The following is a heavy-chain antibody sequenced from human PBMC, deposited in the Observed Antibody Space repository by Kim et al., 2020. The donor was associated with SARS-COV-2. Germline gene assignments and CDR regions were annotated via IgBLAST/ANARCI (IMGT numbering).Heavy chain of an antibody. V-gene: IGHV3-15*01. Sequence: GGSLRLSCAASGFTFSNAWMSWVRQAPGKGLEWVGRIKSKTDGGTTDYAASVKGRFTISRDDLKNTLYLQMNSLKTEDTAVYYCTTAIGAGDYYYYGMDVWCQGTTVAVSS. J-gene: IGHJ6*02. CDR1: GFTFSNAW. CDR2: IKSKTDGGTT. D-gene: IGHD3-10*01. CDR3: TTAIGAGDYYYYGMDV.